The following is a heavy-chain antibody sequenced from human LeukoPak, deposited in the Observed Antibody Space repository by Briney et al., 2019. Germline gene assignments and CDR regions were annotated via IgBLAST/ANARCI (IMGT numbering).Heavy chain of an antibody. D-gene: IGHD1-26*01. CDR3: AREEEWELPDY. CDR2: IFYDGNTV. J-gene: IGHJ4*02. CDR1: GFPFSGNA. V-gene: IGHV3-30-3*01. Sequence: GGSLRLSCTASGFPFSGNAMHWVRQAPGKGLEWVGVIFYDGNTVHYADSVKGRFTISRDNSKNTLYLQMNSLGTDDTAVYYCAREEEWELPDYWGQGTLVIVSS.